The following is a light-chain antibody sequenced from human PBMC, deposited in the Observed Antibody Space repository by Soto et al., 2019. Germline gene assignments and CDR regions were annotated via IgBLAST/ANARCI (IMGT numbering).Light chain of an antibody. CDR3: QSYDISLSAGV. V-gene: IGLV1-40*01. J-gene: IGLJ3*02. CDR2: LNN. CDR1: TSNIGAGYD. Sequence: QSVLTQPPSVSGAPGQRVTISCTGSTSNIGAGYDVHWYQHLPGTAPKLLIYLNNNRPSGVPDRFSGSKSGTSASLAITGLQADDEADYYCQSYDISLSAGVFGGGTQLTVL.